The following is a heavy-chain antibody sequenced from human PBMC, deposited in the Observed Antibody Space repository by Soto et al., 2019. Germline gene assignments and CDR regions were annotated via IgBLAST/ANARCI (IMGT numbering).Heavy chain of an antibody. V-gene: IGHV4-31*03. J-gene: IGHJ6*02. CDR3: ARGGLGYCSGGSCYSAELSRYYYGMDV. CDR2: IYYSGST. Sequence: QVQLQESGPGLVKPSQTLSLTCTVSGGSISRGGYYWSWIRQHPGKGLEWIGYIYYSGSTYYNPSRKSRVTIAVDTSKNQFSLKLSSVTAADTAVYYCARGGLGYCSGGSCYSAELSRYYYGMDVWGQGTTVTVSS. D-gene: IGHD2-15*01. CDR1: GGSISRGGYY.